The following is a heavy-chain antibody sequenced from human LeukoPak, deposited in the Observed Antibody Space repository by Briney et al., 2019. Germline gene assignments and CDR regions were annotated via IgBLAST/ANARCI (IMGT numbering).Heavy chain of an antibody. CDR3: ARDMPGRRVYYYGMDV. CDR1: GYTFTNYY. J-gene: IGHJ6*02. CDR2: INPNSGGT. Sequence: GASVKVSCKASGYTFTNYYISWVRQAPGQGLEWMGWINPNSGGTNYAQKFQGRVTMTRDTSISTAYMELSRLRSDDTAVYYCARDMPGRRVYYYGMDVWGQGTTVTVSS. D-gene: IGHD1-14*01. V-gene: IGHV1-2*02.